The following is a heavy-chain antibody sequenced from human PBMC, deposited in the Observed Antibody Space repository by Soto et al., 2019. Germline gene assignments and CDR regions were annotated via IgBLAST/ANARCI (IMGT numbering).Heavy chain of an antibody. CDR2: ISWDGGST. J-gene: IGHJ6*02. D-gene: IGHD5-12*01. CDR1: GFTFDDYT. CDR3: AKDMGGLRRRTESYYYGMDV. V-gene: IGHV3-43*01. Sequence: GGSLRLSCAASGFTFDDYTMHWVRQAPGKGLEWVSLISWDGGSTYYVDSVKGRFTISRDNSKNSLYLQMNSLRTEDTALYYCAKDMGGLRRRTESYYYGMDVWGQGTTVTVSS.